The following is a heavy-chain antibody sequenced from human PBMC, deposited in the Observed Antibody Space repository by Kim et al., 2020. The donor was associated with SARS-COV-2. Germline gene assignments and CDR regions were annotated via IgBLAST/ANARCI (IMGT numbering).Heavy chain of an antibody. Sequence: GGSLRLSCAASGFTFSSYAMSWVRQAPGKGLERVSVIYSGGSSTYYADSVKGRFTISRDNSKNTLYLQMNSLRAEDTAVYCCAKDIVVVPAAMIHPGGMDVWGQGPTVTVS. CDR3: AKDIVVVPAAMIHPGGMDV. D-gene: IGHD2-2*01. CDR2: IYSGGSST. CDR1: GFTFSSYA. V-gene: IGHV3-23*03. J-gene: IGHJ6*02.